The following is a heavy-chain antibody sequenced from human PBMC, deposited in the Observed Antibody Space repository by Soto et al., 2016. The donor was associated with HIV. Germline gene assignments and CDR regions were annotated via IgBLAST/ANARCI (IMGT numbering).Heavy chain of an antibody. CDR3: ARGIAVAGTNWYFDL. Sequence: VQLVESGGGLVKPGGSLRLSCAASGFIFSDYYMSWIRQAPGKGLEWVSFISSSGNATYYADFVRGRFTISRDNAKKSLYLQLNSLRAGDTAVYYCARGIAVAGTNWYFDLWGRGTLVTVSS. V-gene: IGHV3-11*04. J-gene: IGHJ2*01. D-gene: IGHD6-19*01. CDR1: GFIFSDYY. CDR2: ISSSGNAT.